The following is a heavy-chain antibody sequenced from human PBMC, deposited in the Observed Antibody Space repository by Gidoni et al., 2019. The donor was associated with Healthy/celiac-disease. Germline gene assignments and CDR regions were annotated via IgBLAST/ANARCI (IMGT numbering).Heavy chain of an antibody. CDR3: AREAIFGVERDVYFDY. V-gene: IGHV3-21*01. J-gene: IGHJ4*02. D-gene: IGHD3-3*01. CDR1: GFTFRSYS. Sequence: EVQLVESAGGLVQPGGSLSLSCAASGFTFRSYSMNWVRQAPGKGLEWASYIRSSSSNIYYADSGKGRFTISRDNAKNSLYLQMNSLRAEDTAVYYCAREAIFGVERDVYFDYWGQGTLVTVSS. CDR2: IRSSSSNI.